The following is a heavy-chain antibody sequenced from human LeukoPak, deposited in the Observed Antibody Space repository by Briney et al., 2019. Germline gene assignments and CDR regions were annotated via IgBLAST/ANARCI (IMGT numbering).Heavy chain of an antibody. D-gene: IGHD3-22*01. J-gene: IGHJ4*02. CDR1: GFTFSSYG. V-gene: IGHV3-33*06. CDR2: IWYDGSNK. Sequence: GGSLRLSCAASGFTFSSYGMHWVRQAPGKGLEWVAAIWYDGSNKYYADSVKGRFTISRDNSKNTLHLQMNSLRAEDTAVYYCAKGDDDYYDSSGYPGYWGQGTLVTVSS. CDR3: AKGDDDYYDSSGYPGY.